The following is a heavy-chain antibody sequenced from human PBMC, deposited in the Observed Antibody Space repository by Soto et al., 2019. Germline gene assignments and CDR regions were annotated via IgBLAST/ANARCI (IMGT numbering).Heavy chain of an antibody. CDR2: IYYSGST. CDR1: GGSISSGDYY. Sequence: QVQLQESGPGLVKPSQTLSLTCTVSGGSISSGDYYWSWIRQPPGKGLEWIGYIYYSGSTNYNPSLKSRVTISVDTSKNQFSLKLCSVTAADTAVYYCAREKRDDSDGLRDALDIWGQGTMVTVSS. D-gene: IGHD5-18*01. CDR3: AREKRDDSDGLRDALDI. V-gene: IGHV4-30-4*01. J-gene: IGHJ3*02.